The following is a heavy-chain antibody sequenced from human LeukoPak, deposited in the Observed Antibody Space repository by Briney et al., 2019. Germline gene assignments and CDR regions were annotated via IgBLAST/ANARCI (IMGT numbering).Heavy chain of an antibody. CDR2: ISYDGSNK. J-gene: IGHJ6*02. V-gene: IGHV3-30-3*01. CDR3: ARARGYYYYGMDV. D-gene: IGHD3-10*01. Sequence: PGRSLRLSCAASGFTFSSYAMHWVRQAPGKGLEWVAVISYDGSNKYYADSVKGRFTISRDNSKNTLYLQMNSLRAEDTAVYYCARARGYYYYGMDVWGQGTTVTVSS. CDR1: GFTFSSYA.